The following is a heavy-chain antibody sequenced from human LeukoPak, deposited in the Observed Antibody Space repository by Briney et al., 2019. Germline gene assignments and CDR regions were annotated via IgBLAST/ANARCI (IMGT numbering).Heavy chain of an antibody. D-gene: IGHD3-3*01. CDR3: ARASVLRFLEFDY. Sequence: GGSLRLSCAASGFTFSSYWMSWVRQAPGKGLEWVANIKQDGSEKYYVDSVKGRFTISRDNAKNSLYLQMNSLRAEDTAVYYCARASVLRFLEFDYWGQGTLATVSS. V-gene: IGHV3-7*04. CDR1: GFTFSSYW. CDR2: IKQDGSEK. J-gene: IGHJ4*02.